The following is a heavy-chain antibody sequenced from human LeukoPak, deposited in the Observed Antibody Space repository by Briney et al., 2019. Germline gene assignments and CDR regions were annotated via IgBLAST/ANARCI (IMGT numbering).Heavy chain of an antibody. CDR3: AKDYPPYYSSWANWFDP. J-gene: IGHJ5*02. V-gene: IGHV3-33*06. D-gene: IGHD6-13*01. CDR2: IWYDGSNK. CDR1: GFTFSSYG. Sequence: QPGRSLRLSCAASGFTFSSYGMHWVRPGPGNGLEWVADIWYDGSNKYYADSVKGRFTISRDNSKNTPYLQMNSMRAEDTAVYYCAKDYPPYYSSWANWFDPWGQGTLVTVSS.